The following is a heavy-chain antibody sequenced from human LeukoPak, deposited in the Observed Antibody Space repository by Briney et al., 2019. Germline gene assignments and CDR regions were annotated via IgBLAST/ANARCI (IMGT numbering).Heavy chain of an antibody. CDR2: IYYSGST. CDR1: GGSISSGGYY. CDR3: ARHVRGVIRPYYFDY. V-gene: IGHV4-31*03. Sequence: SETLSLTCTVSGGSISSGGYYWSWIRQHPGKGLEWIGYIYYSGSTYYNPSLKSRVTISVDTSKNQFSLKLSSVTAADTAVYYCARHVRGVIRPYYFDYWGQGTLVTVSS. J-gene: IGHJ4*02. D-gene: IGHD3-10*01.